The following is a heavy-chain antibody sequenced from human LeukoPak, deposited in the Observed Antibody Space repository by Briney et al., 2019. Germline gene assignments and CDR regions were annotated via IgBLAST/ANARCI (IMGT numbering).Heavy chain of an antibody. D-gene: IGHD1-7*01. J-gene: IGHJ4*02. Sequence: GGSLRLSCAASGFTFSSAWMTWVRQAPGKGLEWVGRIFSKIDGGTTHYAAPVKGRFTISRDDSKNILYLQMNSVTTEDSAIYYCAIWNYGTFDYWGQGTLVTVSS. CDR3: AIWNYGTFDY. CDR2: IFSKIDGGTT. CDR1: GFTFSSAW. V-gene: IGHV3-15*01.